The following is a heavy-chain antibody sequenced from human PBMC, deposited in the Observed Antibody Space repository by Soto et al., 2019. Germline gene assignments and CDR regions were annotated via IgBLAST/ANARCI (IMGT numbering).Heavy chain of an antibody. V-gene: IGHV1-69*01. Sequence: QVQLVQSGAEMKKPGSSVRVSCKASGGALSSSGITWVRQAPGQGLEWVAGVIPIFGTTTNAPKFQGRVTVSADESTSMAYMGLSSLSSEDTAVYFCARSRPRCSDCPGVIPWDALVVGGQVTLVTV. CDR3: ARSRPRCSDCPGVIPWDALVV. CDR1: GGALSSSG. J-gene: IGHJ4*03. CDR2: VIPIFGTT. D-gene: IGHD2-21*01.